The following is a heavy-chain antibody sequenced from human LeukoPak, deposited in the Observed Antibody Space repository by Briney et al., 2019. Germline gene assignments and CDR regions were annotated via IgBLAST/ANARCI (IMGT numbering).Heavy chain of an antibody. CDR3: ARVKEANFRAKGYYYMDV. V-gene: IGHV1-46*01. CDR1: GYTFISYY. J-gene: IGHJ6*03. D-gene: IGHD4/OR15-4a*01. Sequence: GASVKVSCKASGYTFISYYIHWVRQAPGQGLEWMGKINPRGGSTSYAQKFQGRVTMTIDMSTSTVYMELSSLGSEDAAVYYCARVKEANFRAKGYYYMDVWGKGSTVTISS. CDR2: INPRGGST.